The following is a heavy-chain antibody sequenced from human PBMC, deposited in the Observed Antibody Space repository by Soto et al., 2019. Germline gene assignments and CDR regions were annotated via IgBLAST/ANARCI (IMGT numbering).Heavy chain of an antibody. D-gene: IGHD3-22*01. J-gene: IGHJ4*02. CDR2: IVVGSGNT. V-gene: IGHV1-58*01. CDR1: GFTFTSSA. Sequence: GASVKVSCKASGFTFTSSAVQWVRQARGQRLEWIGWIVVGSGNTNYAQKFQERVTITRDMSTSTAYMELSSLRSEDTAVYYRAADSHYYDSSGYYSHWGQGTLVTVSS. CDR3: AADSHYYDSSGYYSH.